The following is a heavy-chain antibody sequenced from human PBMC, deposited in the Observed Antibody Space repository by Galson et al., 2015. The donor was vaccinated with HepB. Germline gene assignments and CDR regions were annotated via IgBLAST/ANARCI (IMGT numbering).Heavy chain of an antibody. CDR2: ISANNGNT. Sequence: SVRLSCTASGYTFNTYSICWVRQAPGQGLEWVGWISANNGNTNFAQKFQGRVTLTTDTSTSAAYMELRSLRSDDTAVYYCARDVRRSSYPVDPFDIWGQGTMVTVSS. D-gene: IGHD3-3*01. V-gene: IGHV1-18*01. CDR3: ARDVRRSSYPVDPFDI. CDR1: GYTFNTYS. J-gene: IGHJ3*02.